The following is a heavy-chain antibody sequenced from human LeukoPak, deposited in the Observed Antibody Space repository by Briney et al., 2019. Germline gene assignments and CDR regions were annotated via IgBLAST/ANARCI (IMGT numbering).Heavy chain of an antibody. D-gene: IGHD5-12*01. CDR1: GDSISSSSYY. Sequence: SETPSLTCTVSGDSISSSSYYWGWIRQPPGKGLEWIGTIYYSGSTFYNPSLKSRVTISIDTSKNQFSLKLSSVTAADTSVYYCATSWGIYSEDYWGQGTLVTVSS. J-gene: IGHJ4*02. V-gene: IGHV4-39*05. CDR3: ATSWGIYSEDY. CDR2: IYYSGST.